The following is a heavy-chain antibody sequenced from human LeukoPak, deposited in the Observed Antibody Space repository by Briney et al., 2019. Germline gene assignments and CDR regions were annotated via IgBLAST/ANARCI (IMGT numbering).Heavy chain of an antibody. D-gene: IGHD3-22*01. V-gene: IGHV3-30-3*01. CDR3: AKGSSGYYYY. CDR1: GFTFSHYA. CDR2: ISYDGSDK. Sequence: PGGSLRLSCAASGFTFSHYAMHWVRQAPGKGLQWVTVISYDGSDKFYADSVKGRFTISRDNSKNMLSLQMNSLRAEDTAVYYCAKGSSGYYYYWGQGTLVTVSS. J-gene: IGHJ4*02.